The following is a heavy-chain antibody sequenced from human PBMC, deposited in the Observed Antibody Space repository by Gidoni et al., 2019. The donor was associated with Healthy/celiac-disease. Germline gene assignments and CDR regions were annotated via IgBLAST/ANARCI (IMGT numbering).Heavy chain of an antibody. J-gene: IGHJ6*04. CDR3: ARHYSSSPVTTMDV. CDR2: IDPSDSYT. V-gene: IGHV5-10-1*03. CDR1: GSCFTSYW. D-gene: IGHD6-6*01. Sequence: EVQLVQSGAEVKKPGESLRISCKGSGSCFTSYWIRWVRQMPGKGLEWMGRIDPSDSYTNYSPSFQGHVTISADKSISTAYLQWSSLKASDTAMYYCARHYSSSPVTTMDVWGKGTTVTVSS.